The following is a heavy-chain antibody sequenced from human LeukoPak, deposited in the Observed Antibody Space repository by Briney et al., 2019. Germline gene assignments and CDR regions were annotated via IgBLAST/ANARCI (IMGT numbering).Heavy chain of an antibody. CDR1: GFTFSSYG. J-gene: IGHJ4*02. CDR2: ISYDGSNQ. D-gene: IGHD3-16*01. V-gene: IGHV3-30*03. CDR3: AREFGKYYFDY. Sequence: PGGSLRLSCAASGFTFSSYGMHWVRQAPGKGLEWVAFISYDGSNQYYADSVKGRFTISRDNSKNTLYVQMNSLRAEDTAVYYCAREFGKYYFDYWGQGTLVTVSS.